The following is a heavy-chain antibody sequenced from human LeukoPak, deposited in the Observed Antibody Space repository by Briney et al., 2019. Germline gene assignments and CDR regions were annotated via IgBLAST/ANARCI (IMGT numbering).Heavy chain of an antibody. CDR2: VKNKANSYTT. CDR1: GFTFSDHY. Sequence: GGSLRLSCAASGFTFSDHYMDWVRQSPGKGLEWVGRVKNKANSYTTEYAASVKGRFTTSRDDSKNSLYLQMNSLKTEDTAVYYCTRVQLGATTRYFDYWGQGTLVTVSS. J-gene: IGHJ4*02. CDR3: TRVQLGATTRYFDY. D-gene: IGHD1-26*01. V-gene: IGHV3-72*01.